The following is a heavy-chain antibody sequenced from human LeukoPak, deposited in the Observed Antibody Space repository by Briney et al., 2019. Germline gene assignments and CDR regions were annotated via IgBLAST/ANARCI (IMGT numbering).Heavy chain of an antibody. V-gene: IGHV1-69*13. CDR3: ARDSTPRSGDNADY. CDR1: GGTFSSYA. Sequence: AASVKVSCKASGGTFSSYAISWVRQAPGQGLEWMGGIIPIFGTANYAQKFQGRVTITADESTSTAYMELSSLRSEDTAVYYCARDSTPRSGDNADYWGQGTLVTVSS. J-gene: IGHJ4*02. D-gene: IGHD2-15*01. CDR2: IIPIFGTA.